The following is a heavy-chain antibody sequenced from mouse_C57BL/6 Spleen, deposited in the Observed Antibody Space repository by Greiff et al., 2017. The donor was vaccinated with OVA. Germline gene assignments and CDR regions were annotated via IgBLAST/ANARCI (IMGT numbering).Heavy chain of an antibody. CDR1: GYTFTDYN. J-gene: IGHJ1*03. Sequence: VQLQQSGPELVKPGASVKIPCKASGYTFTDYNMDWVKQSHGKSLEWIGDINPNNGGTIYNQKFKGKATLTVEKSSSTAYMELRSLTSEDTAVYYCAREETGRYFDVWGTGTTVTVSS. CDR2: INPNNGGT. V-gene: IGHV1-18*01. D-gene: IGHD4-1*01. CDR3: AREETGRYFDV.